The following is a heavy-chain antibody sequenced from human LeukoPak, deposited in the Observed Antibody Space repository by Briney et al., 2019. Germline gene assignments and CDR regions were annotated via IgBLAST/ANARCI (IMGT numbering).Heavy chain of an antibody. J-gene: IGHJ6*03. D-gene: IGHD2-2*01. CDR3: ARGTPIDIVVVPAAYYYYYMDV. CDR1: GFTFSSYS. CDR2: ISSSSSTI. V-gene: IGHV3-48*04. Sequence: GGSLRLSCAASGFTFSSYSMNWVRQAPGKGLEWVSYISSSSSTIYYSDSVKVRFTISRDNAKNSLYLQMKSLRAEDTAVYYCARGTPIDIVVVPAAYYYYYMDVWGKGTTVTVSS.